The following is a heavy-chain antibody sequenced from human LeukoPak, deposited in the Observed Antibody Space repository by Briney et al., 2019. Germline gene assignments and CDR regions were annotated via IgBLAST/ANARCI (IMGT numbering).Heavy chain of an antibody. CDR1: GGSVSSDNYY. Sequence: SETLSLTCTISGGSVSSDNYYWSWIRQPPGRGLEWIGYIYYSGSTNYNPSLKSRVTISVDTSKNQFSLKLSSVTAADTAVYYCAKGGHSSGWYHDYWGQGTLVTVSS. V-gene: IGHV4-61*01. D-gene: IGHD6-19*01. CDR3: AKGGHSSGWYHDY. J-gene: IGHJ4*02. CDR2: IYYSGST.